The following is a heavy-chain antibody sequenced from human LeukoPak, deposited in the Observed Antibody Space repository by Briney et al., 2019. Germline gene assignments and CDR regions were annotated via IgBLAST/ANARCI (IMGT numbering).Heavy chain of an antibody. CDR1: GFTFSSYA. J-gene: IGHJ4*02. V-gene: IGHV3-30*01. CDR3: ARDSKTGVRGVIDY. D-gene: IGHD3-10*01. CDR2: ISYDGSNK. Sequence: PGRSLRLSCAASGFTFSSYAMHWVRQAPGEGLEWVAVISYDGSNKYYADSVKGRFTISRDNSKNTLYLQMNSLRAEDTAVYYCARDSKTGVRGVIDYWGQGTLVTVSA.